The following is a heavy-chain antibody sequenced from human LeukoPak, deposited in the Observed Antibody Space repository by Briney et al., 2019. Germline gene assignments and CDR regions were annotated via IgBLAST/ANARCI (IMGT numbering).Heavy chain of an antibody. CDR3: ARRNTAVRLWSDVFDI. V-gene: IGHV4-59*08. J-gene: IGHJ3*02. CDR2: ISYSGST. Sequence: SQTLSLTCSVSGGSISSYYWSWIRQPPGKGLEYIGYISYSGSTKYDPSLKSRVTISVDTPKNQFSLNLSSVTAADAAVYYCARRNTAVRLWSDVFDIWGQGSMVTVSS. D-gene: IGHD5-18*01. CDR1: GGSISSYY.